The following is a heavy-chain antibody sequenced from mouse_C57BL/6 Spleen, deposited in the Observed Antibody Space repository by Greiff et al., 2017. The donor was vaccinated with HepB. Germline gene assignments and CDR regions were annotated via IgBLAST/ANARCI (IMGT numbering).Heavy chain of an antibody. V-gene: IGHV1-7*01. CDR1: GYTFTSYW. CDR2: INPRSGYT. Sequence: VQGVESGAELAKPGASVKLSCKASGYTFTSYWMHWVKQRPGQGLEWIGYINPRSGYTKYNQKFKDQSTLTADKSSSTAYMQLSRLTYEDSAVYYCARWDYDPYWGQGTTLTVSS. CDR3: ARWDYDPY. D-gene: IGHD2-4*01. J-gene: IGHJ2*01.